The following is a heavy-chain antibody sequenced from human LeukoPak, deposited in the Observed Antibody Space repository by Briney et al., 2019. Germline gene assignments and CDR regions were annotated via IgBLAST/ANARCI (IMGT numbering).Heavy chain of an antibody. V-gene: IGHV4-59*08. J-gene: IGHJ4*02. CDR1: GGSISSYY. Sequence: PXETLSLTCTVSGGSISSYYWSWIRQPPGKGLEWIGYIYYSGSTNYNPSLKSRVTISVDTSKNQFSLKLSSVTAADTAVYYCARLASIAAAGTLPDYWGQGTLVTVSS. CDR3: ARLASIAAAGTLPDY. CDR2: IYYSGST. D-gene: IGHD6-13*01.